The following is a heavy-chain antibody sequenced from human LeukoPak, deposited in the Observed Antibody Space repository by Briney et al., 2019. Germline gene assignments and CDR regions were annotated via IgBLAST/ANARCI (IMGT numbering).Heavy chain of an antibody. Sequence: GGSLRLSCAASGFTFSSYAMSWVRQAPGKGLEWVSAISGSGDSTYYGDSVKGRFTISRDNSKNTLYLQMSSLRAEDTAVYYCAKTRPLDSSSWSHGDYWGQGTLVTVSS. CDR3: AKTRPLDSSSWSHGDY. CDR1: GFTFSSYA. V-gene: IGHV3-23*01. D-gene: IGHD6-13*01. CDR2: ISGSGDST. J-gene: IGHJ4*02.